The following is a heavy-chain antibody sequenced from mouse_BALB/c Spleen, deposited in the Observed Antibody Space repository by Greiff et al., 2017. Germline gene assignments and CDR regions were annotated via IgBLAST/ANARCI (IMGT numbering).Heavy chain of an antibody. J-gene: IGHJ4*01. CDR3: ARKRGDGNYFYAMDY. V-gene: IGHV2-4-1*01. CDR1: GFSLTSYG. Sequence: QVHVKQSGPGLVQPSQSLSITCTVSGFSLTSYGVHWVRQSPGKGLEWLGVIWSGGSTDYNAAFISRLSISKDNSKSQVFFKMNSLQADDTAIYYCARKRGDGNYFYAMDYWGQGTSVTVSS. D-gene: IGHD2-1*01. CDR2: IWSGGST.